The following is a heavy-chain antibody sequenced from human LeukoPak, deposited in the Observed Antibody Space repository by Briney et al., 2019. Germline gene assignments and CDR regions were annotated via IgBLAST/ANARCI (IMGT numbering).Heavy chain of an antibody. V-gene: IGHV3-33*08. CDR1: GFTFSNYA. D-gene: IGHD3-10*01. Sequence: PGGSLRLSCAASGFTFSNYAMSWVRQAPGKGLEWVAVIWYDGSNKYYADSVKGRFTISRDNSKNTLYLQMNSLRAEDTAVYYCAREKDYGSVNNWFDPWGQGTLVTVSS. J-gene: IGHJ5*02. CDR3: AREKDYGSVNNWFDP. CDR2: IWYDGSNK.